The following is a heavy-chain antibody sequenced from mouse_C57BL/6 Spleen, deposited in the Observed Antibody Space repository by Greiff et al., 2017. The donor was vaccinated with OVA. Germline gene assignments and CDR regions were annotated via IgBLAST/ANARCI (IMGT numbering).Heavy chain of an antibody. CDR3: AREGDYHQRGFAY. V-gene: IGHV3-6*01. Sequence: DVKLQESGPGLVKPSQSLSLTCSVTGYSITSGYYWNWIRQFPGNKLEWMGYISYDGSNNYNPSLKNRISITRDTSKNQFFLKLNSVTTEDTATYYCAREGDYHQRGFAYWGQGTLVTVSA. CDR1: GYSITSGYY. J-gene: IGHJ3*01. CDR2: ISYDGSN. D-gene: IGHD2-4*01.